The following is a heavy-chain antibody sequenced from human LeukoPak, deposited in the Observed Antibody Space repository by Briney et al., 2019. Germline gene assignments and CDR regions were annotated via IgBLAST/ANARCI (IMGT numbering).Heavy chain of an antibody. CDR3: ARGSSSDRNYYYYYMDV. CDR2: ISAYNRHT. CDR1: GYIFSSYG. Sequence: ASVKVSCKTSGYIFSSYGISWVRQAPGQGLEWMGWISAYNRHTNYAQKFQGRVTMTTDTSTSTASMELRSLRSDDTAMYYCARGSSSDRNYYYYYMDVWGKGTTVTVSS. D-gene: IGHD6-6*01. J-gene: IGHJ6*03. V-gene: IGHV1-18*01.